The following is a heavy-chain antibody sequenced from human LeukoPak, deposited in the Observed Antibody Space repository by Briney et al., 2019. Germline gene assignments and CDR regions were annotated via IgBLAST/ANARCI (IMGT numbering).Heavy chain of an antibody. Sequence: PGRSLRLSCAPSGFTFSSYEMNWVRQPPGKGLEWLSYIISSGSTKYYAESVKGRFTISRDNAKTSLYLQMNSLRAEDTAVYYCARGGYSRGSFDYWGQGTLVTVSS. J-gene: IGHJ4*02. CDR2: IISSGSTK. CDR1: GFTFSSYE. D-gene: IGHD2-21*01. V-gene: IGHV3-48*03. CDR3: ARGGYSRGSFDY.